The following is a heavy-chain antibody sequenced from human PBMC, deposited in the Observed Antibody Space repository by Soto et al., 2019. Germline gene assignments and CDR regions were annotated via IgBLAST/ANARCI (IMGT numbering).Heavy chain of an antibody. D-gene: IGHD2-21*02. CDR2: IFYSGST. V-gene: IGHV4-30-4*01. J-gene: IGHJ4*02. CDR3: ASANCGGDCSYRHDRYYFES. CDR1: GGSITSDDYY. Sequence: QVQLQESGPGLVKPSQSLSLTCTVSGGSITSDDYYWSWIRQPPGRGLEWIGYIFYSGSTHYNPSLKSRFIRSLETSKKQVSLKLSSVTAAETAVYYCASANCGGDCSYRHDRYYFESWGQGALVTVSS.